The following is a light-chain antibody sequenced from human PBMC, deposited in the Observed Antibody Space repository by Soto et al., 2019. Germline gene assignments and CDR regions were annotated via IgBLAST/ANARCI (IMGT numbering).Light chain of an antibody. CDR1: QDISNY. CDR2: DAS. J-gene: IGKJ5*01. CDR3: QQYDNLPIT. Sequence: DIQMTQSPSSLSASVGDRVTITCQARQDISNYLNWYQQKPGKAPKLLIYDASNLETGVPSRFSGSGSGTDFTFTISSLQPEDIATYYCQQYDNLPITFGQWTRLEIK. V-gene: IGKV1-33*01.